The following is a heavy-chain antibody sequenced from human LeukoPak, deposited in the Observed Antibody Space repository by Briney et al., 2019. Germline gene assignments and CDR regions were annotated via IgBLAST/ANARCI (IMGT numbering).Heavy chain of an antibody. D-gene: IGHD1-1*01. J-gene: IGHJ4*02. CDR2: ISGSGSRT. V-gene: IGHV3-23*01. Sequence: GGSLRFSGETSGFTFSHYAMSWVRQTPGKGLEWVSAISGSGSRTYYADSVKARFTVSRDNSKNILYLQMHSLTVEDTAIYFCAKDYNAFDFWGQGTLVTVSS. CDR1: GFTFSHYA. CDR3: AKDYNAFDF.